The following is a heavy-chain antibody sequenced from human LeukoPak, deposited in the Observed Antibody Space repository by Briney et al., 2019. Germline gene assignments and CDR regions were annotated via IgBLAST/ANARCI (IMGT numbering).Heavy chain of an antibody. CDR2: ISSSSSYI. CDR1: GFTFSSYS. V-gene: IGHV3-21*04. Sequence: GGSLRLSCAASGFTFSSYSMNWVRQAPGKGLEWVPSISSSSSYIYYADSVKGRFTISRDNAKNSLYLQMNSLRAEDTAVYYCAREFPGLLPAAPRGYYFDYWGQGTLVTVSS. D-gene: IGHD2-2*01. J-gene: IGHJ4*02. CDR3: AREFPGLLPAAPRGYYFDY.